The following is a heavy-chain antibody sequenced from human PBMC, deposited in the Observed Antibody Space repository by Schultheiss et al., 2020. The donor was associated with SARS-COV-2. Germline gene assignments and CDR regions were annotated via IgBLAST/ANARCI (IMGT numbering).Heavy chain of an antibody. CDR2: FFTTGYT. CDR3: ARGSSGYYLNWFDH. Sequence: SETLSLTCTVSGDSISSGNYYWTWIRQPAGKGLEWIGRFFTTGYTNYNPSLKSRVTMSVDTSKNQFSLKLSSVTAADTAVYYCARGSSGYYLNWFDHWGQGTLVTVSS. J-gene: IGHJ5*02. CDR1: GDSISSGNYY. V-gene: IGHV4-61*02. D-gene: IGHD3-22*01.